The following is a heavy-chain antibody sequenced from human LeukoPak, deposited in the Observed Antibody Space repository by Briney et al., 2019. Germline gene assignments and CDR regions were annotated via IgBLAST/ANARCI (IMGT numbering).Heavy chain of an antibody. V-gene: IGHV1-8*01. D-gene: IGHD6-6*01. J-gene: IGHJ4*02. CDR3: ARVVSSSPIHNFDY. CDR2: MNPNSGNT. Sequence: KVSCKGSGYTFTSYDINWGRQATGQGLEWMGWMNPNSGNTGYAQKFQGRVTMTRNTSISTAYMELSSLRSEDTAVYYCARVVSSSPIHNFDYWGQGTLVTVSS. CDR1: GYTFTSYD.